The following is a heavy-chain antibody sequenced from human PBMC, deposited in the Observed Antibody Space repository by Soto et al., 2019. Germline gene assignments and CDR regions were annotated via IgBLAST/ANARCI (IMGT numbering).Heavy chain of an antibody. CDR1: GGSISSSSYY. CDR3: ARHPLLRYFDWLSYYFDS. J-gene: IGHJ4*02. Sequence: SETLSLTCTVSGGSISSSSYYWGWIRQPPGKGLEWIGSIYYSGSTYYNPSLKSRVTISVDTSKNQFSLKLSSVTAADTALYYCARHPLLRYFDWLSYYFDSWGQGTLVTVSS. CDR2: IYYSGST. D-gene: IGHD3-9*01. V-gene: IGHV4-39*01.